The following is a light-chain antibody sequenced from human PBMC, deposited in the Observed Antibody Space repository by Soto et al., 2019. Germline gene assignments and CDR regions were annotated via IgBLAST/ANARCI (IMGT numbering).Light chain of an antibody. J-gene: IGLJ3*02. CDR1: SSNIGAGYD. CDR3: QSYDSGLSAWV. CDR2: GNS. V-gene: IGLV1-40*01. Sequence: QSVLTQPPSVSGAPGQRVTISCTGSSSNIGAGYDVHGYQQLPGTAPKLLISGNSNRPSGVPDRFSGSKSGTSASLAITGLQAEDEADYYCQSYDSGLSAWVFGGGTKLTVL.